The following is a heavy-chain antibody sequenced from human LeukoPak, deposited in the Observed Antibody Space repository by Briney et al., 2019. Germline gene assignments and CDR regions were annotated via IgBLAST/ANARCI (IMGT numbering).Heavy chain of an antibody. J-gene: IGHJ2*01. CDR1: GFTFDDYA. CDR3: AKHHDYGDYVTPHWYFDL. CDR2: ISWNSGSI. D-gene: IGHD4-17*01. Sequence: PGGSLRLSCAASGFTFDDYAMHWVRQAPGKGLEWVSGISWNSGSIGYADSVKGRFTISRDNAKNSLYLQMNSLRAEDTALYYCAKHHDYGDYVTPHWYFDLWGRGTLVTVSS. V-gene: IGHV3-9*01.